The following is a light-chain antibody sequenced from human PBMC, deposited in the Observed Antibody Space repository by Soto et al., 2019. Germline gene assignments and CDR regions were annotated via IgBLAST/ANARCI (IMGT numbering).Light chain of an antibody. V-gene: IGKV1-5*01. Sequence: DIQMTQSPSTLSASVGDTVTITCRASQSISHWLAWYQQKPGKAPKVLIYDASSWESGVPSRFSGRGSGTEFPLTISSLQPDDFATYYCQQYNSYSWTFGQGTKVEV. CDR1: QSISHW. CDR3: QQYNSYSWT. CDR2: DAS. J-gene: IGKJ1*01.